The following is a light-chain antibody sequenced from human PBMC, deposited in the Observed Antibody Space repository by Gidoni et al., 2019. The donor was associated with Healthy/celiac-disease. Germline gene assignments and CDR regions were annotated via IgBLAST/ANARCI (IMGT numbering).Light chain of an antibody. J-gene: IGKJ3*01. CDR1: QSVSSY. Sequence: ELVLTQSPATLSLSPGERATLTCRASQSVSSYLAWYQQKPGQAPRILIYDASNRATGIPARFSGSGYGKDFTITISSREPEDVEVYYCQQRSNWPRITFGPGTKVDIK. CDR2: DAS. V-gene: IGKV3-11*01. CDR3: QQRSNWPRIT.